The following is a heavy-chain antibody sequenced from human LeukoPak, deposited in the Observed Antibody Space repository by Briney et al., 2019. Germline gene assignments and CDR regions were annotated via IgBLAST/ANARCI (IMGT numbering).Heavy chain of an antibody. J-gene: IGHJ3*02. CDR1: GGTFSSYA. D-gene: IGHD6-13*01. V-gene: IGHV1-69*04. Sequence: SVKVSCKASGGTFSSYAISWVRQAPGQGLEWMGRIIPILGIANYAQKFQGRVTITADKSTSTAYMELSSLRSEDTAVYYCARDLYSSSWYESRDAFDIWGQGTMVTVSS. CDR2: IIPILGIA. CDR3: ARDLYSSSWYESRDAFDI.